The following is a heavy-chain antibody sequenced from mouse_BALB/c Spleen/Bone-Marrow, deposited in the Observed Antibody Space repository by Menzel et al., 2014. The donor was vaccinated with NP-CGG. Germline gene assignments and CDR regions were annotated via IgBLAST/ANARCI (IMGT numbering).Heavy chain of an antibody. CDR1: GFSLTSYG. V-gene: IGHV2-4-1*01. CDR3: ARNPPPYRLYAMDY. J-gene: IGHJ4*01. Sequence: VKLMESGPGLVQPSQSLSITCTVSGFSLTSYGVHWVRQSPGKGLEWLGVIWSGGSTDYNAAFISRLSISKDNSKSXVFFKMNSLQADDTAIYYCARNPPPYRLYAMDYWGQGTSVTVSS. CDR2: IWSGGST. D-gene: IGHD2-14*01.